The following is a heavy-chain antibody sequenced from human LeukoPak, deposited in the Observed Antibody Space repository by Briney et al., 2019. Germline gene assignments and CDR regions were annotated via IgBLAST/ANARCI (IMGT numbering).Heavy chain of an antibody. J-gene: IGHJ3*02. V-gene: IGHV4-38-2*02. Sequence: SETLSLTCTVSGYSISIGYYWGWIRQPAGKGLEWIGRIYSSGSTNYNPSLKSRVTISVDMSKNQFSLKLSSVSAADTAVYYCARDLLHRGYAFDIWGQGTMVTVSS. CDR1: GYSISIGYY. CDR3: ARDLLHRGYAFDI. CDR2: IYSSGST. D-gene: IGHD5-12*01.